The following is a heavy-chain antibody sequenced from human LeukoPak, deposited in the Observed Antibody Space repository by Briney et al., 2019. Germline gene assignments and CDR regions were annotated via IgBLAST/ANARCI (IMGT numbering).Heavy chain of an antibody. J-gene: IGHJ3*01. V-gene: IGHV3-7*03. CDR2: IKPGGNEK. D-gene: IGHD3-3*01. CDR3: ATFRFLGT. CDR1: GFTFSNAW. Sequence: PGGSLRLSCAASGFTFSNAWMNWVRQGPGKGLEWVANIKPGGNEKYYVDSVKGRFTISRDNVKNSLYLQMNSLRAEDTAIYYCATFRFLGTWGQGTMVTVSP.